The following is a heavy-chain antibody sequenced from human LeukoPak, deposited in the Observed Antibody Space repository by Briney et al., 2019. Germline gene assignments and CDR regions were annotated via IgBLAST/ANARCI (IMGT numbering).Heavy chain of an antibody. CDR3: AKDRGYGYSYGDY. J-gene: IGHJ4*02. Sequence: GRSLRLSCAASGFTFSSYGMHWVRQAPGKGLEWVAVISYDGSNKYYADSVKGRFTISRDNSKNTLYLQMNSLRAEDTGVYYCAKDRGYGYSYGDYWGQGTLVTVSS. D-gene: IGHD5-18*01. CDR1: GFTFSSYG. V-gene: IGHV3-30*18. CDR2: ISYDGSNK.